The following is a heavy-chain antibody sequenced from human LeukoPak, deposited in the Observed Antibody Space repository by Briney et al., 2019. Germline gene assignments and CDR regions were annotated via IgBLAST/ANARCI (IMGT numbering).Heavy chain of an antibody. CDR3: ARVRTLKWFGELYY. Sequence: SVKVSGKASGYTFTSYGISWVRQAPGQGVEWRGWISAYNGNTNYAQKLQGRVTMTTDTSTSTAYMELRSLRSEDTAVYYCARVRTLKWFGELYYWGQGTLVTVSS. CDR2: ISAYNGNT. J-gene: IGHJ4*02. V-gene: IGHV1-18*01. D-gene: IGHD3-10*01. CDR1: GYTFTSYG.